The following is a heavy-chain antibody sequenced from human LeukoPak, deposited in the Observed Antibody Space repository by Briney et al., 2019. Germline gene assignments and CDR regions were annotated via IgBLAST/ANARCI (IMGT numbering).Heavy chain of an antibody. V-gene: IGHV3-23*01. CDR3: AKDRSGYDFWSGYSVWFDP. D-gene: IGHD3-3*01. Sequence: GGSLRLSCAVSEFTFSSFDMSWVRQAPGKGLEWISAISGSGGSTYYADSVKGRFTISRDNSKNTLYLQMNSLRAEDTAVYYCAKDRSGYDFWSGYSVWFDPWGQGTLVTVSS. CDR1: EFTFSSFD. CDR2: ISGSGGST. J-gene: IGHJ5*02.